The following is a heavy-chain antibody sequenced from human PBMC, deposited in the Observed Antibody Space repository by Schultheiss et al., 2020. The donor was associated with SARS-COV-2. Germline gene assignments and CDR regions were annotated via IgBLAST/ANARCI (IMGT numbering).Heavy chain of an antibody. V-gene: IGHV3-30*04. J-gene: IGHJ4*02. Sequence: GGSLRLSCAASGFTFSSYAMHWVRQAPGKGLEWVAVISSDGANKYYADSVKGRFTISRDNSKNTLYLQMNSLKTEDTAVYYCTRDPNDLAYFSPSLQEGYYFDYWGQGTLVTVSS. CDR1: GFTFSSYA. CDR3: TRDPNDLAYFSPSLQEGYYFDY. D-gene: IGHD1-1*01. CDR2: ISSDGANK.